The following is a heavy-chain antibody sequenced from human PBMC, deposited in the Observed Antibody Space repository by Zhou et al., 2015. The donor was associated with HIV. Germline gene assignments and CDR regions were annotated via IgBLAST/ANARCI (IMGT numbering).Heavy chain of an antibody. CDR1: GFTFDDYA. Sequence: EVQLVESGGGLVQPGRSLRLSCAASGFTFDDYAMHWVRQAPGKGLEWVSGISWNSGSIGYADSVKGRFTISRDNAKNSLYLQMNSLRAEDTALYYCAKVGYSSGWYTEYFQHWGQGTLVTVSS. CDR2: ISWNSGSI. V-gene: IGHV3-9*01. J-gene: IGHJ1*01. CDR3: AKVGYSSGWYTEYFQH. D-gene: IGHD6-19*01.